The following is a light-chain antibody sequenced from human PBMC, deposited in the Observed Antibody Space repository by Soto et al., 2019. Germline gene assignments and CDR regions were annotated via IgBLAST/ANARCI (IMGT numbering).Light chain of an antibody. Sequence: DIPMTQSPSSLSPSVGDRVTITCRASQSISSSLNWYQQKPGKAPKLLIYGASSLQSGVPSRFSGSGSGTDFTLTISSLQPEDFATYYCQQNYSPMWAFGQGTKVEIK. V-gene: IGKV1-39*01. CDR3: QQNYSPMWA. CDR2: GAS. J-gene: IGKJ1*01. CDR1: QSISSS.